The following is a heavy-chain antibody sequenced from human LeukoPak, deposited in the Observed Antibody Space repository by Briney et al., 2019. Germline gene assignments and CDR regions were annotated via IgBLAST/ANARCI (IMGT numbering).Heavy chain of an antibody. CDR1: GYTFTGYY. V-gene: IGHV1-2*02. Sequence: ASVKVSCKASGYTFTGYYMHWVRQAPGQGLEWMGWINPNSGGTNYAQKLQGRVTMTTDTSTSTAYMELRSLRSDDTAVYYCARLRQGMGDFDYWGQGTLVTVSS. D-gene: IGHD3-10*01. J-gene: IGHJ4*02. CDR3: ARLRQGMGDFDY. CDR2: INPNSGGT.